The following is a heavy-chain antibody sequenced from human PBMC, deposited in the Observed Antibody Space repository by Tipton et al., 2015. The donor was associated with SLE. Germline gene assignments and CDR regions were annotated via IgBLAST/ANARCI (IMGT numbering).Heavy chain of an antibody. CDR3: ARASSGSDNWFDP. D-gene: IGHD3-3*01. CDR1: GGSISSYY. Sequence: TLSLTCTVSGGSISSYYWSWIRQPPGKGLEWIGYIYYSGSTNYNPSLKSRVTISVDTSKNQFSLKLSSVTAADTAVYYCARASSGSDNWFDPWGQGTLVTVSP. CDR2: IYYSGST. V-gene: IGHV4-59*08. J-gene: IGHJ5*02.